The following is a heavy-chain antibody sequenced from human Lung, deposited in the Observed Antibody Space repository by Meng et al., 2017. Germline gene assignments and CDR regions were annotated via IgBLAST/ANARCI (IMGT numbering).Heavy chain of an antibody. V-gene: IGHV3-30*18. CDR1: GFTFSSYG. CDR2: ISYDGSNK. CDR3: AKDLSKQQLGELDY. J-gene: IGHJ4*02. Sequence: QVQLVESGGGVVQPGRSLRLSCAASGFTFSSYGMHWVRQAPGKGLEWVAVISYDGSNKYYADSVKGRFTISRDNSKNTLYLQMNSLRAEDTAVYYCAKDLSKQQLGELDYWGQGTLVTVSS. D-gene: IGHD6-13*01.